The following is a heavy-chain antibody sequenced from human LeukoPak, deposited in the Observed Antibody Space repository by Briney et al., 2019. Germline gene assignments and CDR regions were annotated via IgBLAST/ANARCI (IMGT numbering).Heavy chain of an antibody. Sequence: GGSLRLSCAASGFTFSSYWMHGVRQAPGKGLVWVSRINSDGSSTNYADSVKGRFTISRDNAKNTLYLQMNSLRAEDTAVYYCAREWGGSGSYYDYWGQGTLVTVSS. J-gene: IGHJ4*02. CDR3: AREWGGSGSYYDY. CDR1: GFTFSSYW. CDR2: INSDGSST. V-gene: IGHV3-74*01. D-gene: IGHD1-26*01.